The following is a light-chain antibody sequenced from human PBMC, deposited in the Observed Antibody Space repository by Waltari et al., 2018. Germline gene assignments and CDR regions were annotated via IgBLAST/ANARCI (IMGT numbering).Light chain of an antibody. CDR2: INSDGRH. CDR1: SGHSNNI. Sequence: QLVVTQSSSASASLGASVKLTCTLDSGHSNNIIAWLQQQPEKGPRYLMKINSDGRHGNEYGIPDRFSGSSSGAERYLTISSLQSEDEGDYYCQTGGHGTWVFGGGTKLTVL. J-gene: IGLJ3*02. CDR3: QTGGHGTWV. V-gene: IGLV4-69*01.